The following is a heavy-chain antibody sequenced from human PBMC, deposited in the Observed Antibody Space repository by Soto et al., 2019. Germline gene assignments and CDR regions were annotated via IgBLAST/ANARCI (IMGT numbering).Heavy chain of an antibody. CDR2: IVVGSGNT. CDR1: GFTFTSSA. CDR3: AAERGSGWLPFDP. J-gene: IGHJ5*02. V-gene: IGHV1-58*01. Sequence: ASVKVSCKAPGFTFTSSAVQWVRQARGQRLEWIGWIVVGSGNTNYAQKFQERVTITRDMSTSTAYMELSSLRSEDTAVYYCAAERGSGWLPFDPWGQGTLVTVSS. D-gene: IGHD6-19*01.